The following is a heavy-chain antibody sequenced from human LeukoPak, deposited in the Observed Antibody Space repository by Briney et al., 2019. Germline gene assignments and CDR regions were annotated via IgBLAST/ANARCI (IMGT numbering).Heavy chain of an antibody. V-gene: IGHV4-4*02. CDR2: IYHSGST. Sequence: SETLSLTCAVSGDSITSTNWWTWVRQPPGKGLEWIWEIYHSGSTNYNTSLKSRVTISPDRSRNQFSLRLYSVTAADTAVYYCARGGNSAWYFDYWGQGTLVTVSS. D-gene: IGHD1/OR15-1a*01. J-gene: IGHJ4*02. CDR3: ARGGNSAWYFDY. CDR1: GDSITSTNW.